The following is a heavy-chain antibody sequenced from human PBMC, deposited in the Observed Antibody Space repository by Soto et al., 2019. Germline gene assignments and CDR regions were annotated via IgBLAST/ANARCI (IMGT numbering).Heavy chain of an antibody. V-gene: IGHV4-4*07. CDR2: IYTSGST. Sequence: SETLSLTCTVSGGSISSYYWSWIRQPAGKGLEWIGRIYTSGSTNYNPSLKSRVTMSVDTSKNQFSLKLSSVTAADTAVYYCARDLYYYGSGSFDYWGQGTLVTVSS. CDR3: ARDLYYYGSGSFDY. CDR1: GGSISSYY. J-gene: IGHJ4*02. D-gene: IGHD3-10*01.